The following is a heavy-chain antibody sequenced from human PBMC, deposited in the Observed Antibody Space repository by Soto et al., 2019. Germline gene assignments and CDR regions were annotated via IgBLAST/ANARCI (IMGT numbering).Heavy chain of an antibody. CDR2: INPMSGGA. CDR1: GYTFTGYY. J-gene: IGHJ3*01. V-gene: IGHV1-2*04. D-gene: IGHD3-16*01. Sequence: QVHLVQSGAEVKKPGASVKVSCKASGYTFTGYYIHWVRQAPGQGLEWMGWINPMSGGANIAQKFQGWVTMTRDTSISTTYMELSNLRSNDAAVYYCARDYYDGSASYGIEFWGQGTMVTVAS. CDR3: ARDYYDGSASYGIEF.